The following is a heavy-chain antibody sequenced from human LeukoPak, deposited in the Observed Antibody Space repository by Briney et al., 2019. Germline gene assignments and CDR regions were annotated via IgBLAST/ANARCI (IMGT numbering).Heavy chain of an antibody. J-gene: IGHJ4*02. CDR2: IYPGDSDT. CDR1: GYSFTSYW. CDR3: ARLPQVYDFWSVYFDY. Sequence: GESLKISCKGSGYSFTSYWIGWVRQMPGKGLEWMGIIYPGDSDTRYSPSFQGQVTISADKSISTAYLQWSSLKASDTAMYYCARLPQVYDFWSVYFDYWGQGTLVTVSS. D-gene: IGHD3-3*01. V-gene: IGHV5-51*01.